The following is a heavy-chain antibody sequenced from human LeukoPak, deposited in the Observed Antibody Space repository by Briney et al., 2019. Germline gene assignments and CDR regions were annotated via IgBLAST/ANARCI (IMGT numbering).Heavy chain of an antibody. D-gene: IGHD4-17*01. CDR3: AREMPTVTRPGLDV. Sequence: PEASVKVSCKASGYRFPSYYIHWVRQAPGQGLEWMGWINPNTGFTQFAQKFQGRVTLTSDTSINTVYMEVSRLTSDDTAIYYCAREMPTVTRPGLDVRGPGTTVIVS. CDR1: GYRFPSYY. CDR2: INPNTGFT. J-gene: IGHJ6*02. V-gene: IGHV1-2*02.